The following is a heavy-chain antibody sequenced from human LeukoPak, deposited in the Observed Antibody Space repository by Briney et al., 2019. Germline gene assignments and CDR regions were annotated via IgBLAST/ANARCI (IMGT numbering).Heavy chain of an antibody. CDR1: GGSISSYY. J-gene: IGHJ4*02. Sequence: SETLSLTCTVSGGSISSYYWSWIRQPPGKGLEWIGYIYYSGGTNYNPSHKSRVTISVDTSKNQFSLKLSSVTAADTAVYYCASSSWGKVDYWGQGTLVTVSS. D-gene: IGHD6-13*01. CDR3: ASSSWGKVDY. CDR2: IYYSGGT. V-gene: IGHV4-59*01.